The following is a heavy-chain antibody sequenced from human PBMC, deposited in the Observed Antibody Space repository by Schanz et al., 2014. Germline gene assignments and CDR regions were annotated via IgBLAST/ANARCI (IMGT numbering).Heavy chain of an antibody. D-gene: IGHD6-13*01. J-gene: IGHJ4*02. CDR3: VSQTGSPNY. Sequence: EVQLLESGGGLIQPGGSLRLSCAASGFIFGSSVMAWVRQAPGKGLEWVSGITGASDHIDYAESVKGRFTISRDNAKRSLFLQMNSLRVEDTAVYFCVSQTGSPNYWGQGTLVTVSS. V-gene: IGHV3-23*01. CDR1: GFIFGSSV. CDR2: ITGASDHI.